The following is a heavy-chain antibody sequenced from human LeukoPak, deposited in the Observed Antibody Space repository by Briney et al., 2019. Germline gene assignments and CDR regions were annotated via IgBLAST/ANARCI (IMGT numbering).Heavy chain of an antibody. D-gene: IGHD6-19*01. CDR2: IHPGGTI. V-gene: IGHV3-66*01. CDR3: AMYSSAWYAVY. Sequence: GGSLRPPCAASGFTVSSKYMGWVRQAPGKGLEWVSVIHPGGTIYYADSVKGTFTISRDNSKNTLYLEMNTLRVEDTAVYYCAMYSSAWYAVYWGQGTLVTVSS. CDR1: GFTVSSKY. J-gene: IGHJ4*02.